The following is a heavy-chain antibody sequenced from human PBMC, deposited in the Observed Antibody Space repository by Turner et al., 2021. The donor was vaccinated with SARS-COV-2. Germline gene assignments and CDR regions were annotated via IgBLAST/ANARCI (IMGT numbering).Heavy chain of an antibody. CDR1: GFTFSSLD. V-gene: IGHV3-30*18. J-gene: IGHJ4*02. CDR3: AKEGAENYYFDC. D-gene: IGHD1-7*01. CDR2: MSFDGSNT. Sequence: QVHLVEAGGGVVQPAWSLRLSCAASGFTFSSLDMHWVRQAPGKGLAWVAFMSFDGSNTHDTDSVKGRFTISRDSSKNTLYLQMASLRTEDTAVYYCAKEGAENYYFDCWGQGTLVTVSS.